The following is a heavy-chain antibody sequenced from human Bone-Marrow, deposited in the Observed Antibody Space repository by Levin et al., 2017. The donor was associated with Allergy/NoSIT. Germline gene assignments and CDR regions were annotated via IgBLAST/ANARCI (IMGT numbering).Heavy chain of an antibody. CDR3: ARDLPPGDSSGGFDY. CDR1: GFTFSSSE. J-gene: IGHJ4*02. CDR2: ISSSGHTI. D-gene: IGHD6-19*01. V-gene: IGHV3-48*03. Sequence: LSLTCAASGFTFSSSEMNWVRQAPGKGLEWVSYISSSGHTIYYADSVKGRFTISRDNAKNSLYLQMNSLRAEDTAVYYCARDLPPGDSSGGFDYWGQGTLVTVSS.